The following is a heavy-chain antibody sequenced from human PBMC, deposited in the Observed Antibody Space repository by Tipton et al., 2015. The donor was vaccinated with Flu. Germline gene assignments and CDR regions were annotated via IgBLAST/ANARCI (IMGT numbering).Heavy chain of an antibody. J-gene: IGHJ6*02. CDR1: GDSLSSGHYF. Sequence: LRLSCTVSGDSLSSGHYFWTWIRQRPGKGLEWIGYINYSGTTYYNPSLKSRVTISLDTSQNQFSLRMTSATAAYTAVYYCARSASGNMSYGMDVWGQGTTVTVSS. CDR2: INYSGTT. D-gene: IGHD3-10*01. V-gene: IGHV4-30-4*01. CDR3: ARSASGNMSYGMDV.